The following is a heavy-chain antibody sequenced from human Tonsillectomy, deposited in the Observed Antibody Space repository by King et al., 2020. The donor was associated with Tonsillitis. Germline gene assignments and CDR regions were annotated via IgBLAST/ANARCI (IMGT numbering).Heavy chain of an antibody. J-gene: IGHJ4*02. D-gene: IGHD1-26*01. CDR2: IYFSGTTTYNPST. CDR3: ARLPRVARGSYFDPTHFDY. CDR1: GGSISNYY. Sequence: QLQLQESGPGLVKPSETLSLTCTVSGGSISNYYWSWIRQPPGKGLEWIGHIYFSGTTTYNPSTNNNPSLKSRVTISVDASKNQFSLKLSSVTAADTAVYYCARLPRVARGSYFDPTHFDYWGQGTLVTVSS. V-gene: IGHV4-59*01.